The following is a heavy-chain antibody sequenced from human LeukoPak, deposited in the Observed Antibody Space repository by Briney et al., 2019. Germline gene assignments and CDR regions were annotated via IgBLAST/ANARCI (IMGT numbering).Heavy chain of an antibody. Sequence: GGSLRLSCAASGFTFSSYGMHWVRQAPGKGLEWVAVIWYDGSNKYYADFVRGRFTISRDNSKNTLYLQIDSLRAEDTAVYFCAKGSGSDPFSYWGQGTLVTVSS. CDR1: GFTFSSYG. CDR2: IWYDGSNK. V-gene: IGHV3-33*06. J-gene: IGHJ4*02. CDR3: AKGSGSDPFSY. D-gene: IGHD1-26*01.